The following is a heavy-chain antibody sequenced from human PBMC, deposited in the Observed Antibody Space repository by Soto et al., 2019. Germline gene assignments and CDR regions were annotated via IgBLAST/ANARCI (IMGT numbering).Heavy chain of an antibody. V-gene: IGHV3-64D*06. J-gene: IGHJ4*02. CDR2: VGREGDGA. CDR1: GFTFRGHT. CDR3: VNDLHTYEWC. Sequence: PGGSLRLSYSAFGFTFRGHTMYWVRQTPGKGLEYVSAVGREGDGAYYADSVRGRFTISRDNSKNTVSLQMSSLRPEDTAVYYCVNDLHTYEWCWGRGILVTVSS. D-gene: IGHD2-15*01.